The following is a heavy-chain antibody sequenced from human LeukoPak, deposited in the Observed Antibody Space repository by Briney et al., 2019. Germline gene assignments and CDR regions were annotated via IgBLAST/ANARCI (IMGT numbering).Heavy chain of an antibody. D-gene: IGHD3-3*01. J-gene: IGHJ4*02. Sequence: GGSLRLSCAASGFTFSNYAMHWVRQAPGKGLEWVSPISSSGTYLYYADSVKGRSTISRDNAKDPLYLQMNSLRVEDTAVYFCARGLFGVINPTDYWGQGTLVTVSS. V-gene: IGHV3-21*01. CDR3: ARGLFGVINPTDY. CDR1: GFTFSNYA. CDR2: ISSSGTYL.